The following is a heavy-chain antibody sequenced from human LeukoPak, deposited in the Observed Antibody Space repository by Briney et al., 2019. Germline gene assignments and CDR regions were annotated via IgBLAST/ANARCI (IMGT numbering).Heavy chain of an antibody. D-gene: IGHD6-19*01. CDR3: ARGYSSGWYYLHY. V-gene: IGHV1-2*02. CDR1: GYTFTGCY. J-gene: IGHJ4*02. Sequence: ASVKVSCKASGYTFTGCYMHWVQQAPGQGLEWMGWINPNSGDTNYAQKFQGRVTMTRDTSISTAYMELSRLRDDDTAVYYCARGYSSGWYYLHYWGQGTLVTVSS. CDR2: INPNSGDT.